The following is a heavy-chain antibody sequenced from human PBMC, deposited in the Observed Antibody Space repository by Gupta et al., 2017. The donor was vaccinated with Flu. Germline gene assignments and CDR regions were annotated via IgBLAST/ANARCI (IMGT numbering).Heavy chain of an antibody. D-gene: IGHD1-1*01. CDR1: GYIFSNYW. CDR2: IYPGDSDT. J-gene: IGHJ6*02. Sequence: EVQLVQSGAEVKKPGESLKISCRGSGYIFSNYWIGWVRQMPGKGLEWMGIIYPGDSDTIYSSSFQGQVTISVDKSIDTAYLQWSSLKASDSAMYYCARRAMGGDGYNSYYYGVDVWGQGTTVTVAS. CDR3: ARRAMGGDGYNSYYYGVDV. V-gene: IGHV5-51*03.